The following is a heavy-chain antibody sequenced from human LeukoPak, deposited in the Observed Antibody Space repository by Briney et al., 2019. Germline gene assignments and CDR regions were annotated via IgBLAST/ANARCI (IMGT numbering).Heavy chain of an antibody. CDR2: INPNSGGT. CDR1: GYPFTGYY. D-gene: IGHD3-10*01. Sequence: ASVKVSCKASGYPFTGYYIHWVRQAPGQGLEWMGWINPNSGGTNYAQKFQGRVTMTRDTSISTAYMELSRLRSDDTAVYYCARGGYYYGSGSPQYYFDYWGQGTLVTVSS. CDR3: ARGGYYYGSGSPQYYFDY. V-gene: IGHV1-2*02. J-gene: IGHJ4*02.